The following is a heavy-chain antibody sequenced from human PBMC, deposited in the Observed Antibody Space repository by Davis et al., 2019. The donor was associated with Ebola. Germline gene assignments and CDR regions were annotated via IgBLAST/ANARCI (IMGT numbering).Heavy chain of an antibody. J-gene: IGHJ4*02. CDR3: AKFRGTQQMDD. V-gene: IGHV3-23*01. D-gene: IGHD1/OR15-1a*01. CDR2: ISGSGETT. Sequence: PGGSLRPSCAASGFSFITYAMNWVRQAPGKGLEWVSVISGSGETTFYADSVKGRFTISRDNAKNTLYLQMNSLRAEDTAVYYCAKFRGTQQMDDWGQGTLVTVSS. CDR1: GFSFITYA.